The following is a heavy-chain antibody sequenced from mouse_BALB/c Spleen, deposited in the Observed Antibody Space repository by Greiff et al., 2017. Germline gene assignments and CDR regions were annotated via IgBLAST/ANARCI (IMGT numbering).Heavy chain of an antibody. V-gene: IGHV5-12-1*01. Sequence: EVQVVESGGGLVKPGGSLKLSCAASGFAFSSYDMSWVRQTPEKRLEWVAYISSGGGSTYYPDTVKGRFTISRDNAKNTLFLQMTSLRSEDTAMYYCASYYYAMDYWGQGTSVTVSS. CDR2: ISSGGGST. J-gene: IGHJ4*01. CDR3: ASYYYAMDY. CDR1: GFAFSSYD.